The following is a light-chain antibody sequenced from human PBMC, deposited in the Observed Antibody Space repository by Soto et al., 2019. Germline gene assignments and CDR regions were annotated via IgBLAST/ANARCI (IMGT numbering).Light chain of an antibody. CDR3: QQRHSYPIT. J-gene: IGKJ5*01. V-gene: IGKV1-9*01. CDR1: QGISSD. Sequence: DIQVTQSPSFLSASVRDRVAITCRASQGISSDLAWYQQKPGKAPSLLIHTASTLHSGVPSRFSGSGSGTEFTLTISSLQPEDFATYYCQQRHSYPITFGQGTRLQIK. CDR2: TAS.